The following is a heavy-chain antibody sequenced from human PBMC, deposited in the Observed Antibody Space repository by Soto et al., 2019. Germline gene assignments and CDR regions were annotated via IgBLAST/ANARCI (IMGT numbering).Heavy chain of an antibody. CDR3: ARGNGVDTAMVSY. J-gene: IGHJ4*01. CDR1: GGTFSSYT. CDR2: IIPILGIA. V-gene: IGHV1-69*02. D-gene: IGHD5-18*01. Sequence: QVQLVQSGAEVKKPGSSVKVSCKASGGTFSSYTISWVRQAPGQGLEWMGRIIPILGIANYAQKFQGRVTITADKSTSTAHMELSSLRSEDTAVYYCARGNGVDTAMVSYWGHVTLVTVSS.